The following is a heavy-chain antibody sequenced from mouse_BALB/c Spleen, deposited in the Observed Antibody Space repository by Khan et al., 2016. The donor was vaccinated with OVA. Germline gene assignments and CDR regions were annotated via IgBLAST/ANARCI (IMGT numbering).Heavy chain of an antibody. J-gene: IGHJ2*01. CDR3: RISTINA. CDR1: GYNIKDIY. V-gene: IGHV14-3*02. Sequence: VQLQQSGAELVKPAASLKLSCTASGYNIKDIYIHWVKQRPEKGLERIRRTDPANGNTKYDPKFQGKATITADTSSNTAYLQLSSLTSEDTAVCYCRISTINAWGQGTTLTVSS. CDR2: TDPANGNT.